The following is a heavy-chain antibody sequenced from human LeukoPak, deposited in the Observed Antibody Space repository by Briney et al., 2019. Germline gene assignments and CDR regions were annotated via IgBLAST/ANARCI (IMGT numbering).Heavy chain of an antibody. CDR2: ISGDGGNI. CDR3: TRDLMDYDVSTGLHHYYMDV. J-gene: IGHJ6*02. CDR1: GFTFSSYA. Sequence: GGSLRLSCAASGFTFSSYAMSWVRQTPGKGLVWVSRISGDGGNINYADSVRGRFTISRDNAKNTLYLQMNTLRVEDTAVYYCTRDLMDYDVSTGLHHYYMDVWGQGTTVTVSS. V-gene: IGHV3-74*01. D-gene: IGHD3-9*01.